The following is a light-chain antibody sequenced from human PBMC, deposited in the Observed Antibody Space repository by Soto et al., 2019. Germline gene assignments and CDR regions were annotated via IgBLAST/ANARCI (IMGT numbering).Light chain of an antibody. V-gene: IGKV1-33*01. Sequence: DIQMTQSPSSLSASVGDRVTITCQASQDISDFLNWYQQKPGKAPKLLIYDASNLQTGVPSSFSGSGSGTDFTFTISSLQPEDIATYYCQQYDNLPLTFGGGTNVEIK. CDR1: QDISDF. CDR2: DAS. J-gene: IGKJ4*01. CDR3: QQYDNLPLT.